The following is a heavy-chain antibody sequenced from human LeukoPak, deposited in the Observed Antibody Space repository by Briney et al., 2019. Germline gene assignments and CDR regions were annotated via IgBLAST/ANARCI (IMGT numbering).Heavy chain of an antibody. CDR3: ATGGRWLQSGFDY. CDR2: FDPEDGET. CDR1: GSTLTELS. V-gene: IGHV1-24*01. J-gene: IGHJ4*02. Sequence: SVKVSSRLSGSTLTELSMHWVRPPPGKGLEWMGGFDPEDGETIYAQKFQGRVTMTEDTSTDTAYMELSSLRSEDTAVYYCATGGRWLQSGFDYWGQGSLVTVSS. D-gene: IGHD5-24*01.